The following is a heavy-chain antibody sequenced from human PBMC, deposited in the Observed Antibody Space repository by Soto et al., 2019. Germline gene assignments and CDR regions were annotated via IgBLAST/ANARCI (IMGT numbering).Heavy chain of an antibody. J-gene: IGHJ6*02. CDR1: GGSISSGDYY. CDR2: IYYSGST. D-gene: IGHD2-15*01. V-gene: IGHV4-30-4*01. Sequence: QVQLQESGPGLVKPSQTLSLTCTVSGGSISSGDYYWSWIRQPPGKGLEWVGYIYYSGSTYYNPSLKSRVTKSVDTSKNQFSLELSSVTAADTAVYYCARDSLNCSGGSCYSGGGMDVWGQGTTVTVSS. CDR3: ARDSLNCSGGSCYSGGGMDV.